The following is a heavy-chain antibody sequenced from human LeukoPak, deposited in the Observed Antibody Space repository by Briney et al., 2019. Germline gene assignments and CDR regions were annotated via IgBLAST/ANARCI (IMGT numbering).Heavy chain of an antibody. CDR3: ARFSAFQYCSGGSCFTDDY. CDR1: DGSISSSSYY. V-gene: IGHV4-39*01. J-gene: IGHJ4*02. D-gene: IGHD2-15*01. Sequence: SETLSLTCTVSDGSISSSSYYWGWIRQPPGKGLEWIGSIYYSGSTYYNPSLKSRVTISVDTSKNQFSLKLSSVTAADTAVYYCARFSAFQYCSGGSCFTDDYWGQGTLVTVSS. CDR2: IYYSGST.